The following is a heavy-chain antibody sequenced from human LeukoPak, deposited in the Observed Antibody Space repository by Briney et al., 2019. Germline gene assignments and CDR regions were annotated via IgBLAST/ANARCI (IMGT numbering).Heavy chain of an antibody. J-gene: IGHJ4*02. CDR2: INPSGGST. V-gene: IGHV1-46*01. CDR3: ATGPTGMAFDY. D-gene: IGHD1-14*01. Sequence: ASVKVSCKASGYTFTSYYMHWVRQAPGQGLEWMGIINPSGGSTSYAQKFQGRVTMTRDTSTSTVYMELSSLRSEDAAVYYCATGPTGMAFDYWGQGTLVTVSS. CDR1: GYTFTSYY.